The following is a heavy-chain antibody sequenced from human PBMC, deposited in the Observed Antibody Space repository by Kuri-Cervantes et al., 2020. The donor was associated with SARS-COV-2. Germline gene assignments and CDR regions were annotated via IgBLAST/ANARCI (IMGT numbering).Heavy chain of an antibody. CDR3: ARDSRGTSGWYYFDY. J-gene: IGHJ4*02. CDR1: GGSISSGSYY. CDR2: IYASGST. D-gene: IGHD6-19*01. V-gene: IGHV4-61*02. Sequence: SETLSLTCTVSGGSISSGSYYWSWTRQPAGKGLAWIGRIYASGSTNYNPSLKSRVTISVDTSKNQFSLKLSSVTAADTAVYYCARDSRGTSGWYYFDYLGQGTLVTVSS.